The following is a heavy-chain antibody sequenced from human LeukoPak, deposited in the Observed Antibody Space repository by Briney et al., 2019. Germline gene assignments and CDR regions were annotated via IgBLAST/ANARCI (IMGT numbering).Heavy chain of an antibody. CDR3: ARSARYYYYMDV. CDR2: ISWNSGSI. Sequence: GGSLRLSCAASGFTFSSYAMSWVRQAPGKGLEWVSGISWNSGSIGYADSVKGRFTISRDNAKNSLYLQMNSLRAEDMALYYCARSARYYYYMDVWGKGTTVTVSS. V-gene: IGHV3-9*03. CDR1: GFTFSSYA. J-gene: IGHJ6*03. D-gene: IGHD6-25*01.